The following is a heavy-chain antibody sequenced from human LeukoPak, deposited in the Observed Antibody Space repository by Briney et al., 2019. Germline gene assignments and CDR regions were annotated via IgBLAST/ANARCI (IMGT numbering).Heavy chain of an antibody. CDR1: EFTFSNFE. CDR3: ARGFTSRSGGSLGF. Sequence: PGGSLRLSCAASEFTFSNFEMNWVRQAPGKGLQWISYISSSGTTIYYADSVEGRFSISRDNAKNSLYLQMNSLRAEDTAVYYCARGFTSRSGGSLGFWGQGTLVTVSS. J-gene: IGHJ4*02. V-gene: IGHV3-48*03. CDR2: ISSSGTTI. D-gene: IGHD2-15*01.